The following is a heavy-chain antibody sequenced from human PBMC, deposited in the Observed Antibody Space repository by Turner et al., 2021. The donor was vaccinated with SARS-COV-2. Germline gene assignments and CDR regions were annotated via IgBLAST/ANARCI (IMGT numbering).Heavy chain of an antibody. CDR3: VRQFSGVDY. D-gene: IGHD6-19*01. J-gene: IGHJ4*02. CDR1: GFTFSDYG. Sequence: QVQLVESGGGVVQPGRSLRLSCAASGFTFSDYGMNWVRQSPGKGLEWVATISYAGSNKHYADSVKGRFTISRDNSKNTLDLEMNSLRTEDTAVYCCVRQFSGVDYWGQGTLVTVSS. CDR2: ISYAGSNK. V-gene: IGHV3-30*03.